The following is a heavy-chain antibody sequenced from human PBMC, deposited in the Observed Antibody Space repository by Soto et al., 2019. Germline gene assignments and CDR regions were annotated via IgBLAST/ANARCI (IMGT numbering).Heavy chain of an antibody. D-gene: IGHD1-26*01. CDR2: IVVGSGNT. CDR3: AREGTKSGSYYIDY. J-gene: IGHJ4*02. V-gene: IGHV1-58*02. CDR1: GFTFTSSA. Sequence: GASVKVSCKASGFTFTSSAMQWVRQARGQRLEWIGWIVVGSGNTNYAQKFQERVTITRDMSTSTAYMELSSLRSEDTAVYYCAREGTKSGSYYIDYWGQGTLVTVSS.